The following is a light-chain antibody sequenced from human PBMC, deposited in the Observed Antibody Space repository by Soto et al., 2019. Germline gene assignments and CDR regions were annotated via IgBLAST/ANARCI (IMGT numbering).Light chain of an antibody. CDR3: QHYNSYPYT. CDR2: KAS. Sequence: DIQMTQSPSTLSASVGDRVTITCRASQSISSWLAWYQQKAGKAPKLLISKASILESGVPSRFSGSGSGTEFNLTISSLQPDDFATYYCQHYNSYPYTFGQGTKLEIK. J-gene: IGKJ2*01. CDR1: QSISSW. V-gene: IGKV1-5*03.